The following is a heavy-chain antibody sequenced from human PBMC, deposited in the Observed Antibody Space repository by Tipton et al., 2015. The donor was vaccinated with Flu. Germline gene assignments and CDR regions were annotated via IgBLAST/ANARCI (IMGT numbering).Heavy chain of an antibody. D-gene: IGHD3-16*01. CDR3: ASTSNYGRRIEPNFDY. J-gene: IGHJ4*02. Sequence: TLSLTCTVSGDSMSSYYWSWIRQPAGKGLEWIGRIYASGSTTYNPSLKSRATMSLDTSKNQFSLKLSSVTAADTAVYYCASTSNYGRRIEPNFDYWGQGTLVTVSS. CDR2: IYASGST. CDR1: GDSMSSYY. V-gene: IGHV4-4*07.